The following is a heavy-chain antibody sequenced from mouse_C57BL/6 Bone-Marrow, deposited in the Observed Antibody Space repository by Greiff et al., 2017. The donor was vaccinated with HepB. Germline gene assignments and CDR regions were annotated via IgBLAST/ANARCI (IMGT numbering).Heavy chain of an antibody. CDR3: ARPRRGAFGY. D-gene: IGHD3-1*01. Sequence: QVQLQQSGAELVMPGASVKLSCKASGYTFTSYWMHWVKQRPGQGLEWIGEIDPSDSYTNYNQKFKGKSTLTVDKSSSTAYMQLSSLTSEDSAVYYCARPRRGAFGYWGQGTTLTVSS. CDR2: IDPSDSYT. J-gene: IGHJ2*01. CDR1: GYTFTSYW. V-gene: IGHV1-69*01.